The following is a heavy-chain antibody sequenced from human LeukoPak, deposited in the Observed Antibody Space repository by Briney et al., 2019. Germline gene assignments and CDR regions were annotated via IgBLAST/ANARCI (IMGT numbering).Heavy chain of an antibody. CDR3: AREFMGFDP. CDR1: GFTFSSYS. D-gene: IGHD3-10*01. J-gene: IGHJ5*02. V-gene: IGHV3-48*01. Sequence: GGSLRLSCAASGFTFSSYSMNWVRQAPGKGLEWVSYISSSSSTIYYADSVKGRFTTSRDNAKNSLYLQMNSLRAEDTAVYYCAREFMGFDPWGQGTLVTVSS. CDR2: ISSSSSTI.